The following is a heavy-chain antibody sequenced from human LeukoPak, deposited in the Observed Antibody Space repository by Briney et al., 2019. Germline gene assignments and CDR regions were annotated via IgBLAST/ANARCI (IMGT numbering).Heavy chain of an antibody. CDR2: IYYSGST. D-gene: IGHD4-17*01. V-gene: IGHV4-31*03. CDR1: GGSISSGGHY. CDR3: ARVDYGDFSSVFDY. J-gene: IGHJ4*02. Sequence: SQTLSFTCTVSGGSISSGGHYWSWIRQHPGKGLEWIGYIYYSGSTYYNPSLKSRVTISVDTSKNQFSLKLSSVTAADTAVYYCARVDYGDFSSVFDYWGQGTLVTVSS.